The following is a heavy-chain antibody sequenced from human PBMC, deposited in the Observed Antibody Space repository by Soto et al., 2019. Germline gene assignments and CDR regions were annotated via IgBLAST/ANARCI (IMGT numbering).Heavy chain of an antibody. V-gene: IGHV3-23*01. Sequence: EVQLLESGGGLVQPGGSLRLSCAASGFTFSSYAMSWVRQAPGKGLEWVSAISGSGGSTYYADSVKGRFTISRDNSKNTLYLQMNSLRAEDTAVYYCAKVRVPLVVRGNCFDYWGQGTLVTVSS. D-gene: IGHD3-10*01. CDR2: ISGSGGST. J-gene: IGHJ4*02. CDR3: AKVRVPLVVRGNCFDY. CDR1: GFTFSSYA.